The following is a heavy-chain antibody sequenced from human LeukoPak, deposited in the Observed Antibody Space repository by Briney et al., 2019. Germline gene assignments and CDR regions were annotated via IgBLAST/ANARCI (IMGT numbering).Heavy chain of an antibody. J-gene: IGHJ4*02. D-gene: IGHD6-19*01. V-gene: IGHV3-74*01. CDR3: VRGIAGAANDH. CDR2: INPDGSST. CDR1: GFTFSSYW. Sequence: GGSLRLSCAASGFTFSSYWMHWVRQAPGKGLVWVSRINPDGSSTSYADSVKGRFTMSRDNAANMLYLQMNSPRADDTAVYYCVRGIAGAANDHWGQGTLVTVSS.